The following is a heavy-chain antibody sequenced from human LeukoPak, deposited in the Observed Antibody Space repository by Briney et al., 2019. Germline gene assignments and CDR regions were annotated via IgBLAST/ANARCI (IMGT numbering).Heavy chain of an antibody. D-gene: IGHD2-2*01. CDR2: IYYSGST. J-gene: IGHJ5*02. CDR1: GGSISSSSYY. CDR3: AREKIVVVPAAEENWFDP. Sequence: PSETLSLTCTVSGGSISSSSYYWGWIRQPPGKGLEWLGSIYYSGSTYYNPSLKSRVTISVDTSKNQFSLKLSSVTAADTAVYYCAREKIVVVPAAEENWFDPWGQGTLVTVSS. V-gene: IGHV4-39*07.